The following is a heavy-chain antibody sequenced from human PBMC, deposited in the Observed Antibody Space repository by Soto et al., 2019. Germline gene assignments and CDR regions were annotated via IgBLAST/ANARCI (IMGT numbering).Heavy chain of an antibody. J-gene: IGHJ6*02. V-gene: IGHV3-15*05. Sequence: GGSLRLSCAASGFTFSKTWMSWVRQAPGKGLEWVGRIKSKADGGTTYYTAPVQGRFTILRDDPKNTLYLQMNSLKNEDTAVYYCAKDTKCSNGVCYPNYYGLDVWGQGPTVTVSS. CDR2: IKSKADGGTT. CDR3: AKDTKCSNGVCYPNYYGLDV. CDR1: GFTFSKTW. D-gene: IGHD2-8*01.